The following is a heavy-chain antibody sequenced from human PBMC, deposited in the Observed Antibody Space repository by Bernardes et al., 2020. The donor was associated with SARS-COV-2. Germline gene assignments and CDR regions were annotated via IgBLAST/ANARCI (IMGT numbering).Heavy chain of an antibody. V-gene: IGHV1-18*01. D-gene: IGHD3-9*01. J-gene: IGHJ6*03. CDR2: ISAYNRNT. Sequence: ASVKVSCKPSGYTFTSYGISWVRQAPGQGLEWMGWISAYNRNTNYAQMLQGRVTMTTDTSTSTAYMELRSLRSDDTAVDYCARTSHYDILTGYYGDPYYYYMDVWGRGTTVTVSS. CDR1: GYTFTSYG. CDR3: ARTSHYDILTGYYGDPYYYYMDV.